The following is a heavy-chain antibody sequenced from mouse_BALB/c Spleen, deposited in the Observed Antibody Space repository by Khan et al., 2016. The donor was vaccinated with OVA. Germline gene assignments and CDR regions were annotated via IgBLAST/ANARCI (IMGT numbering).Heavy chain of an antibody. Sequence: EVELVESGGDLVKPGGSLKLSCAASGFTFSSYSMSWVRQTPDKRLEWVATISTGGDYTYYPDNVKGRFIISRDDANITLYLQMSSLKSEDTAMYYGASHLTGSFAYWGQGTLVTVSA. CDR2: ISTGGDYT. D-gene: IGHD4-1*01. J-gene: IGHJ3*01. CDR1: GFTFSSYS. CDR3: ASHLTGSFAY. V-gene: IGHV5-6*01.